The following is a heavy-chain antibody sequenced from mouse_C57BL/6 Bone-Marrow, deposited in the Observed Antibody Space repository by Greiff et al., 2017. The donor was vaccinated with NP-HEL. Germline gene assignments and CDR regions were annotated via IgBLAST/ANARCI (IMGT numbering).Heavy chain of an antibody. Sequence: EVKLMESGGGLVQPGGSLKLSCAASGFTFSDYYMYWVRQTPEKRLEWVAYISNGGGSTYYPDTVKGRFTISRDNAKNTLYLQMSRLKSEDTAMYYCARRGGYYGDYFDYWGQGTTLTVSS. J-gene: IGHJ2*01. D-gene: IGHD2-1*01. V-gene: IGHV5-12*01. CDR2: ISNGGGST. CDR3: ARRGGYYGDYFDY. CDR1: GFTFSDYY.